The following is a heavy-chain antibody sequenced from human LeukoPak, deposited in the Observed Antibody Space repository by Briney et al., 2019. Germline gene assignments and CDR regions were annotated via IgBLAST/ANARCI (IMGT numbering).Heavy chain of an antibody. V-gene: IGHV3-23*01. CDR1: GFTFSSYA. J-gene: IGHJ4*02. CDR2: ISGSGGSA. Sequence: PGGSLRLSCAASGFTFSSYAMSWVRQAPGKGLEWVSAISGSGGSAYYTDSVKGRFTISRDNSKNTLYLQMNSLRAEDTAVYYCAKVGKPTIFGVAGYWGQGTLVTVSS. D-gene: IGHD3-3*01. CDR3: AKVGKPTIFGVAGY.